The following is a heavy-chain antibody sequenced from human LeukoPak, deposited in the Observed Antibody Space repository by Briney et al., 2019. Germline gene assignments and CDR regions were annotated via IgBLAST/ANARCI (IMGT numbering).Heavy chain of an antibody. CDR1: GFDFSSNW. CDR2: IKGDGIST. J-gene: IGHJ4*02. V-gene: IGHV3-74*01. CDR3: AKDHYWSIDY. D-gene: IGHD3-3*01. Sequence: GGSLRLSCAASGFDFSSNWMHWVRHAPGQGLVWVSRIKGDGISTNYADSVEGRFTISRDIAKNTLYLQMNSLRAEDTGVYYCAKDHYWSIDYWGRGTLVTVSS.